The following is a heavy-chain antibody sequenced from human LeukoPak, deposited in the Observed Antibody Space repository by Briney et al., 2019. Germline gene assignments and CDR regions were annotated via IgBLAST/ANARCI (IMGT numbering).Heavy chain of an antibody. Sequence: GESLKISCRGSGYKFTNYWIAWVRQMPGQGLEWLGIIYPRDSDTRYSPSFQGQVSISVDTSIDTAYLQWSSVKASDTAMYYCARLLAAPYYVNFWGQGTLVTVSS. J-gene: IGHJ4*02. CDR3: ARLLAAPYYVNF. D-gene: IGHD6-25*01. V-gene: IGHV5-51*01. CDR1: GYKFTNYW. CDR2: IYPRDSDT.